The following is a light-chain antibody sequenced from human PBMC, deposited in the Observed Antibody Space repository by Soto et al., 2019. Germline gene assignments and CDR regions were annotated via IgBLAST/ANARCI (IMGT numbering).Light chain of an antibody. CDR1: SSNIGNNY. Sequence: QSVLTQPPSVSATPGQKVTISVSGSSSNIGNNYVSWYQQLPGTAPKLLIYENNKRPSGIPDRFSGSKSGTSATLGITGLQTGDEADYYCGTWDSSVSAGAVFGGGTKVTVL. J-gene: IGLJ2*01. CDR2: ENN. CDR3: GTWDSSVSAGAV. V-gene: IGLV1-51*02.